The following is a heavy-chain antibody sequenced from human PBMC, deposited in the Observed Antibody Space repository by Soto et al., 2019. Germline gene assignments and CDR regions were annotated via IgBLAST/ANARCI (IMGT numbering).Heavy chain of an antibody. CDR1: GGSISSYY. J-gene: IGHJ3*02. D-gene: IGHD2-2*01. CDR2: IYYSGST. V-gene: IGHV4-59*01. CDR3: ARAAAYCSSTSCRLRVDAFDI. Sequence: PSETLSLTCTVSGGSISSYYWSWIRQPLGKGLEWIGYIYYSGSTNYNPSLKSRVTISVDTSKNQFSLKLSSVTAADTAVYYCARAAAYCSSTSCRLRVDAFDIWGQGTMVTVSS.